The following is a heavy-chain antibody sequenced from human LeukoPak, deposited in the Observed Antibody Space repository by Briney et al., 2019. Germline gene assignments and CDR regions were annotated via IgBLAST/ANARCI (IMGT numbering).Heavy chain of an antibody. Sequence: SETLSLTCAVYGGSFSGNYWTLVRQTPGRGLEWIGESSPTGDITGYNPSLKGRATISVDSSKNQFSLKLTSVTAADTGVYYCARVPDFIARPCDSWGPGTLVTVSS. CDR1: GGSFSGNY. CDR2: SSPTGDIT. D-gene: IGHD2-21*01. V-gene: IGHV4-34*01. J-gene: IGHJ4*02. CDR3: ARVPDFIARPCDS.